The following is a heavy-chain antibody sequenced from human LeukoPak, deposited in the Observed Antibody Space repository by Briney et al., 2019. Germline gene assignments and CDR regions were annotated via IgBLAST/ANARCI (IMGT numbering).Heavy chain of an antibody. D-gene: IGHD3-9*01. V-gene: IGHV3-30*18. CDR3: AKAYYDILTGYYKEFDY. CDR1: GFTFSSYG. CDR2: SSYDGSNK. J-gene: IGHJ4*02. Sequence: PGGSLRLSCAASGFTFSSYGMHWVRQAPGKGLEWVAVSSYDGSNKYYADSVKGRFTISRDNSKNTLYLQMNSLRAEDTAVYYCAKAYYDILTGYYKEFDYWGQGTLVTVSS.